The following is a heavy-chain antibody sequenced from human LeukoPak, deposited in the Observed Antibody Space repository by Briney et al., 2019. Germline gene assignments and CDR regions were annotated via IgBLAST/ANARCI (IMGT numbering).Heavy chain of an antibody. CDR1: GFTFSSYS. V-gene: IGHV3-21*01. J-gene: IGHJ4*02. D-gene: IGHD3-16*02. Sequence: KTGGSLRLSCAASGFTFSSYSMNWVRQAPGNGLEWVSSISSSSSYIYYADSVKGRFTISRDNAKNSLYLQMNSLRAEDTAVYYCARDPDREGLRLGELSLLGDFDYWGQGTLVTVSS. CDR3: ARDPDREGLRLGELSLLGDFDY. CDR2: ISSSSSYI.